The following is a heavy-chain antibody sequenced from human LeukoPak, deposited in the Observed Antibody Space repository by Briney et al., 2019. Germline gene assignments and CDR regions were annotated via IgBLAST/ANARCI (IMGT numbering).Heavy chain of an antibody. CDR3: ARDIYYGSGSHPYYYYGMDV. Sequence: ASVKVSCKASGYTFTSYYMHWVRQAPGQGLEWMGIINPSGGSTSYAQKFQGRVTMTRDTSTSTVYMELSSLRSEDTAVYYCARDIYYGSGSHPYYYYGMDVWGQGTTVTVSS. V-gene: IGHV1-46*01. J-gene: IGHJ6*02. CDR2: INPSGGST. D-gene: IGHD3-10*01. CDR1: GYTFTSYY.